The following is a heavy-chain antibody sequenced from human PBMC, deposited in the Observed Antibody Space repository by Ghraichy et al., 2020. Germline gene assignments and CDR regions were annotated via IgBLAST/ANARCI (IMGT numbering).Heavy chain of an antibody. CDR2: IYWNDDK. J-gene: IGHJ4*02. CDR3: VHLSRVYSGHDYLPYYFDY. CDR1: GFSLRTSGAG. Sequence: SGPTLVKPTQTLTLTCTFSGFSLRTSGAGVGWIRQPPGKALEWLALIYWNDDKRYSPSLNSRLTITKDTSRNRVVLTMTNMDPVDTATYYCVHLSRVYSGHDYLPYYFDYWGQGTLVTVSS. V-gene: IGHV2-5*01. D-gene: IGHD5-12*01.